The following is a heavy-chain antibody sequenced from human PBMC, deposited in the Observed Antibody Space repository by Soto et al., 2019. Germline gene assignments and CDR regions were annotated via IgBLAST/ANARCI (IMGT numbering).Heavy chain of an antibody. CDR1: GFTFSSYA. CDR3: ARGSVLYSGTWWYFDL. J-gene: IGHJ2*01. Sequence: PGGSLRLSCAASGFTFSSYAMHWVRQAPGKGLEWVAVISYDGSNKYYADSVKGRFTISRDNSKNTLYLQMNSLRAEDTAVYYCARGSVLYSGTWWYFDLWGRGTLVTVS. CDR2: ISYDGSNK. D-gene: IGHD1-26*01. V-gene: IGHV3-30-3*01.